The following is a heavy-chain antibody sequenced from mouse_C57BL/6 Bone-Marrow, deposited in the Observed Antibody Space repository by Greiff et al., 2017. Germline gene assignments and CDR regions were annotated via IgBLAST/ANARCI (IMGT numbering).Heavy chain of an antibody. V-gene: IGHV1-64*01. CDR1: GYTFTSYW. CDR3: ARDSSGYRDLHFDY. J-gene: IGHJ2*01. CDR2: IHPNSGST. D-gene: IGHD3-2*02. Sequence: QVQLQQPGAELVKPGASVKLSCKASGYTFTSYWMHWVKQRPGQGLEWIGMIHPNSGSTNYNEKFKSKATLTVAKSSSTAYMQLSSLTSEDSAVYYCARDSSGYRDLHFDYWGQGTTLTVSS.